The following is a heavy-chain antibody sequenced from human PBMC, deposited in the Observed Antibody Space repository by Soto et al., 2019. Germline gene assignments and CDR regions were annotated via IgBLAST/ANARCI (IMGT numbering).Heavy chain of an antibody. D-gene: IGHD6-19*01. V-gene: IGHV1-18*01. CDR2: ISAYNGNT. Sequence: QVQLVQSGAEVKKPGASVKVSCKASGYTFTSYGISWVRQAPGQGLEWMGWISAYNGNTNYAEKHRDRLPKTTDTSPSTDNRELRSMRFNAPGVYMFAIESMAVAGLTGARHYYYGMDVWGQGTTVTVSS. CDR1: GYTFTSYG. J-gene: IGHJ6*02. CDR3: AIESMAVAGLTGARHYYYGMDV.